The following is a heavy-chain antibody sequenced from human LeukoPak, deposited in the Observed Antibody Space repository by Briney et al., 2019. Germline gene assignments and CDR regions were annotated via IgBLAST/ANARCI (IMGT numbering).Heavy chain of an antibody. Sequence: ASVKLSCKASGYTLTGYGISWVRQAPGQGLEWMGWISAYNGNTNYAQNLEGRVTITTHTSKNTAHREQRSLRSDDTAVYYCARWWMRWENSPRYGYWGQGTLVTVSP. CDR2: ISAYNGNT. CDR1: GYTLTGYG. V-gene: IGHV1-18*01. J-gene: IGHJ4*02. CDR3: ARWWMRWENSPRYGY. D-gene: IGHD2-8*01.